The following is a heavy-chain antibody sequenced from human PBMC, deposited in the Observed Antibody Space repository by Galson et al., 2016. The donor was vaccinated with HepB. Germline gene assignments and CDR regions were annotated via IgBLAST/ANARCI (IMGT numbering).Heavy chain of an antibody. J-gene: IGHJ4*02. CDR2: INSDGSDT. CDR3: ARGRLPTSYRGLAY. Sequence: SLRLSCATSGFTYSTYWMHWVRQTPGKGLVWVSLINSDGSDTIYADSVKGRSTISRDNAKNTLYLQMNSLRVEDTAVYYCARGRLPTSYRGLAYWGQGTLVTASS. D-gene: IGHD2-15*01. CDR1: GFTYSTYW. V-gene: IGHV3-74*01.